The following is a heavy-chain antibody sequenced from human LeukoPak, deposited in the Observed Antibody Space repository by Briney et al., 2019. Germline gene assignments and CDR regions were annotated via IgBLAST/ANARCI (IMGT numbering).Heavy chain of an antibody. D-gene: IGHD3-22*01. CDR3: ARGGVTMIVPIL. CDR1: GFTFSSYW. J-gene: IGHJ4*02. CDR2: INTDGSTT. Sequence: SGGSLRLSCAASGFTFSSYWMHWVRQAPGKGLMWVSHINTDGSTTSYADSVKGRFTISRDNSKSTLYLQMNSLRAEDTAVYYCARGGVTMIVPILWGQGTLVTVSS. V-gene: IGHV3-74*01.